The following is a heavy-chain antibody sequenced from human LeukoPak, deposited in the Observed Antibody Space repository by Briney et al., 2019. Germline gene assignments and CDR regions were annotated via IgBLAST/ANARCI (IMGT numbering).Heavy chain of an antibody. D-gene: IGHD5-24*01. CDR3: ARTRTQMAPFDY. J-gene: IGHJ4*02. Sequence: ASVKVSCKASGYTFTSYGISWVRQAPGQGLEWMGWISAYNGNTNYAQKLQGRVTMTTDTSTSTAYKELRSLRSDDTAVYYCARTRTQMAPFDYWGQGTLVTVSS. V-gene: IGHV1-18*01. CDR1: GYTFTSYG. CDR2: ISAYNGNT.